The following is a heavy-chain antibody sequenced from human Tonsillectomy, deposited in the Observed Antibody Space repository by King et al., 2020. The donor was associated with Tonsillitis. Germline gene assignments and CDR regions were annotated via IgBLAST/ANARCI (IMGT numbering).Heavy chain of an antibody. V-gene: IGHV3-23*04. D-gene: IGHD2-15*01. CDR2: ISGSGSST. J-gene: IGHJ4*02. CDR3: AKDRGGSVVVVVGAVDY. CDR1: RFTFSSYA. Sequence: VQLVESGGGLVQPGGSLRLSCAASRFTFSSYAMTWVRQAPGKGLEWVSAISGSGSSTSYADSVKGRFTISRDNSKNTLYLQMNSLRAEDTAIYYCAKDRGGSVVVVVGAVDYWGQGTLVTVSS.